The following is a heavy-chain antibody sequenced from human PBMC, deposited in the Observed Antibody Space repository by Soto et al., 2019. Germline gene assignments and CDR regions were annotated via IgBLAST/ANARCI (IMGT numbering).Heavy chain of an antibody. D-gene: IGHD3-10*01. J-gene: IGHJ6*02. CDR1: GYTFTSYD. V-gene: IGHV1-8*01. CDR2: MNPNSGNT. Sequence: ASVKVSCKASGYTFTSYDINWVRQATGQGLEWMGWMNPNSGNTGYAQKFQGRVTMTRNTSISTAYMELSSLRSEDTAVYYCARVRVGLWFGEASDGMDVWGQGTKVTVSS. CDR3: ARVRVGLWFGEASDGMDV.